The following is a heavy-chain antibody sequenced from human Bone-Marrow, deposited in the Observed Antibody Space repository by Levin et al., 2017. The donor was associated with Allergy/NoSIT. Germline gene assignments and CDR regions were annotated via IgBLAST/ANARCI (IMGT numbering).Heavy chain of an antibody. CDR2: IIPLFGTP. D-gene: IGHD6-13*01. J-gene: IGHJ3*02. CDR1: GGTFNSHV. Sequence: GGSLRLSCKASGGTFNSHVISWLRQAPGQGLQWMGGIIPLFGTPHYAQTFHGRVAITSDRSTNTVNMDLNGLTPEDTAVYFCARERTAGWHLGTFDIWGQGTTVIVSS. V-gene: IGHV1-69*06. CDR3: ARERTAGWHLGTFDI.